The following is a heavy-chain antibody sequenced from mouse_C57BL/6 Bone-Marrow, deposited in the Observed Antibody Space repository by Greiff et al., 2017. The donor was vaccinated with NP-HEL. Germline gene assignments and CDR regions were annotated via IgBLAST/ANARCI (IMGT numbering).Heavy chain of an antibody. V-gene: IGHV1-55*01. D-gene: IGHD2-4*01. Sequence: QVHVKQPGAELVKPGASVKMSCKASGYTFTSYWITWVKQRPGQGLEWIGDIYPGSGSTNYNEKFKSKATLTVDTSSSTAYMQLSSLTSEDSAVYYCARGIYYDYDAYWYFDVWGTGTTVTVSA. CDR2: IYPGSGST. CDR1: GYTFTSYW. CDR3: ARGIYYDYDAYWYFDV. J-gene: IGHJ1*03.